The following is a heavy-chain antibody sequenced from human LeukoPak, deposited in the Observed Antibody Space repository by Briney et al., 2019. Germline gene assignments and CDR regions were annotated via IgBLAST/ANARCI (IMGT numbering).Heavy chain of an antibody. J-gene: IGHJ4*02. CDR3: ARANYPVTPFDY. CDR1: GGSISSGGYY. CDR2: VYHSGST. D-gene: IGHD1-7*01. V-gene: IGHV4-30-2*01. Sequence: PSETLSLTCTVSGGSISSGGYYWIWIRQPPGKGLEWIGYVYHSGSTYYNPSLKSRVTISVDRSKNQFSLKLSSVTAADTAVYYCARANYPVTPFDYWGQGTLVTVSS.